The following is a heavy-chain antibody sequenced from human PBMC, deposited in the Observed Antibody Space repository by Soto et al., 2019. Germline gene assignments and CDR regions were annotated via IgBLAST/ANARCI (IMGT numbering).Heavy chain of an antibody. CDR3: AMWYASGTYHYEV. V-gene: IGHV1-18*01. CDR1: GYPFTTYC. J-gene: IGHJ4*02. D-gene: IGHD3-10*01. CDR2: ISAYNGNT. Sequence: SLQVSYKSSGYPFTTYCISWVRHAPGQGLEWMGWISAYNGNTNYAQNLQGRVTMTTDTSTSTAYMELRSLRSDDTAVYYLAMWYASGTYHYEVWGQRTLVTV.